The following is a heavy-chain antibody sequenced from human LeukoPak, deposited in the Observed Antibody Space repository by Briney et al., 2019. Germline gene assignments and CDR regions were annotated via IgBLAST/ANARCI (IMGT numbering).Heavy chain of an antibody. Sequence: ASVKVSCKASGYTFTSYGISWVRQAPGQGLEWMGWISAYNGNTNYAQKFQGRVTLTTDTATSTAYMELRSLRSDDTAVYYCARDKVIASAGTPNWFDPWGQGTLVTVSS. J-gene: IGHJ5*02. V-gene: IGHV1-18*01. CDR1: GYTFTSYG. D-gene: IGHD6-13*01. CDR3: ARDKVIASAGTPNWFDP. CDR2: ISAYNGNT.